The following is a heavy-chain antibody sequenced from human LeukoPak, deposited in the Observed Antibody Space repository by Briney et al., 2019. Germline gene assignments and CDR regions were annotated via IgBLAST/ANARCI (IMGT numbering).Heavy chain of an antibody. CDR2: ISSSSSYI. J-gene: IGHJ4*02. V-gene: IGHV3-21*01. CDR3: ANHPSSGYPSDY. Sequence: GGFLRLSCAASGFTFSSYSMNWVRQAPGKGLEWVSSISSSSSYIYYADSVKGRFTISRDNAKNSLYLQMNSLRAEDTAVYYCANHPSSGYPSDYWGQGTLVTVSS. CDR1: GFTFSSYS. D-gene: IGHD3-22*01.